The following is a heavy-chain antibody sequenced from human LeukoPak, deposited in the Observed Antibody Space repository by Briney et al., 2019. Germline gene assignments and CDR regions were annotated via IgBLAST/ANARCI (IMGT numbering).Heavy chain of an antibody. CDR1: GYTFTAYF. D-gene: IGHD6-19*01. J-gene: IGHJ4*02. CDR3: ARQWLPNGYFDY. V-gene: IGHV1-2*06. CDR2: VNPNSGVT. Sequence: ASVKVSCKASGYTFTAYFMHWVRQAPGQGLEWMGRVNPNSGVTNSIQKFQGRVTMTRDTSISTAYMELSGLRTDDTAVYYCARQWLPNGYFDYWGQGTLVTVSS.